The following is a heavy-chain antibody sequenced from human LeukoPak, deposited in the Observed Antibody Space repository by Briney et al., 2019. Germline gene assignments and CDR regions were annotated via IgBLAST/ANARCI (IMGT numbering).Heavy chain of an antibody. CDR2: ISAYNGNT. V-gene: IGHV1-18*01. CDR3: ARGVGQTTGTTGGYYFHF. Sequence: ASVTVSCKASGYTSTNYGITWVRQAPGQGLEWMGWISAYNGNTNYAQKFQGRVTMTTDTSTTTAYMELRSLRSDDTAVYYCARGVGQTTGTTGGYYFHFWGQGTLVTVSS. D-gene: IGHD1-1*01. CDR1: GYTSTNYG. J-gene: IGHJ4*02.